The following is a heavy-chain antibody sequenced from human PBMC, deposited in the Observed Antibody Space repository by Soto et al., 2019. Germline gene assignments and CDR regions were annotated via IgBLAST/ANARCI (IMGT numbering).Heavy chain of an antibody. Sequence: GGSLRLSCAASGFTFSTYSMNWVRQAPGKGLEWVSYISSSSSTIFYTDSVKGRFTVSRDNAKNSLYLQMNSLRAEDTAVYYCARRWGGTFDFWGRGTMVTVSS. V-gene: IGHV3-48*01. CDR3: ARRWGGTFDF. CDR2: ISSSSSTI. J-gene: IGHJ3*01. D-gene: IGHD3-10*01. CDR1: GFTFSTYS.